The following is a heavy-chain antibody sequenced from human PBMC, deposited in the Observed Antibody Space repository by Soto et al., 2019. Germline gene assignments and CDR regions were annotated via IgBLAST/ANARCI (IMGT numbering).Heavy chain of an antibody. Sequence: ASVKVSCKASGYTFTSYDINWVRQATGQGLEWMGWMNPNSGNTGYAQKFQGRVTMTRNTSISTAYMELSSLRSEDTAVYYCARSRSKLGELLIASYNWFDPWGQGTLVTVSS. J-gene: IGHJ5*02. V-gene: IGHV1-8*01. CDR2: MNPNSGNT. CDR3: ARSRSKLGELLIASYNWFDP. D-gene: IGHD3-10*01. CDR1: GYTFTSYD.